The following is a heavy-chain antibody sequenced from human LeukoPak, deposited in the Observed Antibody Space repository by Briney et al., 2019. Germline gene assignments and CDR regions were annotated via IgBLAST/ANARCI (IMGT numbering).Heavy chain of an antibody. CDR3: AIGGTYGSGS. D-gene: IGHD3-10*01. CDR2: INNDGSTT. J-gene: IGHJ4*02. Sequence: WLSLINNDGSTTNYADSVKGRFTISRDNAKNTVYLQMNSLRAEDTAVYYCAIGGTYGSGSWGQGTLVTVSS. V-gene: IGHV3-74*01.